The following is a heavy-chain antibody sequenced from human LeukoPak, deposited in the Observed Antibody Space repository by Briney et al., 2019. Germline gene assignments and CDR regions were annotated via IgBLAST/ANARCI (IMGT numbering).Heavy chain of an antibody. J-gene: IGHJ2*01. CDR2: MNWISDFK. Sequence: PGGSLRLSCAASGFNFDDSAIHWVRQAPGKGLEWVSAMNWISDFKAYADSVKGRFTISRDNDKNSVHLQMNSLRPEDMAVYYCAKGTKENWYFDLWGRGTLVTVSS. CDR3: AKGTKENWYFDL. CDR1: GFNFDDSA. V-gene: IGHV3-9*03.